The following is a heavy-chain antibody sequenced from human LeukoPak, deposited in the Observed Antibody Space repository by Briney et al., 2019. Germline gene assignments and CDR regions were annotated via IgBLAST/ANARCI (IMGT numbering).Heavy chain of an antibody. CDR3: ARGPLRSYYDSSGYYYFSWFDP. D-gene: IGHD3-22*01. J-gene: IGHJ5*02. Sequence: ASVKVSCKASGGTFSSYAISWVRQAPGQGLEWMGGIIPIFGTANYAQKFQGGVTITADESTSTAYMELSSLRSEDTAVYYCARGPLRSYYDSSGYYYFSWFDPWGQGTLVTVSS. CDR2: IIPIFGTA. V-gene: IGHV1-69*13. CDR1: GGTFSSYA.